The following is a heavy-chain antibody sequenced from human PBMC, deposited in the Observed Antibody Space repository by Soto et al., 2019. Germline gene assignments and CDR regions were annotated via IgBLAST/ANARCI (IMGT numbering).Heavy chain of an antibody. Sequence: QVQLVQSGAEVKKPGASVKVSCEASGYTFTSYGISWVRQAPGQGLEWMGWISAYNGNTNYAQKLQGRVTMTTDTSTSTAYVELRSLRSDDTAVYYCARDLVRYCSSTSCFLGVDYWGQGTLVTVSS. V-gene: IGHV1-18*01. J-gene: IGHJ4*02. CDR2: ISAYNGNT. CDR1: GYTFTSYG. CDR3: ARDLVRYCSSTSCFLGVDY. D-gene: IGHD2-2*01.